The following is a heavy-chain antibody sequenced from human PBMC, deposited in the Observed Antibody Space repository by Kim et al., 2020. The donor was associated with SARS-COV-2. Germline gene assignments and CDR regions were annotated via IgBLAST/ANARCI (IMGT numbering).Heavy chain of an antibody. CDR2: ISSSPSSI. J-gene: IGHJ4*01. Sequence: GGSLRLSCAASEFTFSNYRMNWVRQAPGKGLEWISAISSSPSSILYADSVKGRFSVSRDNAKKSVYLQMKSLSDEDTAVYYCARETDEYDYGYRYVDHWG. CDR1: EFTFSNYR. D-gene: IGHD5-18*01. V-gene: IGHV3-48*02. CDR3: ARETDEYDYGYRYVDH.